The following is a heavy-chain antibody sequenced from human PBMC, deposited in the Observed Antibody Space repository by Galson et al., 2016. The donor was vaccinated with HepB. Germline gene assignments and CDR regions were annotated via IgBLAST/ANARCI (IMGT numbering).Heavy chain of an antibody. CDR3: ARGRINWDNWFDP. CDR1: GFTFSDYT. V-gene: IGHV3-48*01. Sequence: SLRLSCAASGFTFSDYTMIWVRQAPGKGLEWVSCISHSSDLIHYTDSVKGRFTISRDNAKNSLYLQMNSLRAEDTAVYYCARGRINWDNWFDPWGQGALVTVSS. D-gene: IGHD7-27*01. CDR2: ISHSSDLI. J-gene: IGHJ5*02.